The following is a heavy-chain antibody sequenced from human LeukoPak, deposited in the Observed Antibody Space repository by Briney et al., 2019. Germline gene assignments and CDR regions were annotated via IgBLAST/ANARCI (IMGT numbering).Heavy chain of an antibody. CDR3: ASVSRQQLVY. J-gene: IGHJ4*02. D-gene: IGHD6-13*01. V-gene: IGHV3-53*01. CDR1: GFTVSSNS. Sequence: GGSLRLSCTVSGFTVSSNSMSWVRQAPGKGLEWVSFIYSDNTHYSDSVKGRFTISRDNSKNTLYLQMNSLRAEDTAVYYCASVSRQQLVYWGQGTLVTVSS. CDR2: IYSDNT.